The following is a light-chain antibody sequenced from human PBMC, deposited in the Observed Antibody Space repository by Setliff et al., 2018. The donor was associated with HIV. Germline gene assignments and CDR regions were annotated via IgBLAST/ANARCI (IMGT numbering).Light chain of an antibody. J-gene: IGLJ1*01. V-gene: IGLV2-14*03. CDR1: SNDVGGYNY. Sequence: QSALTQPASVSGSPGQSITISCTGASNDVGGYNYVSWYQQHPGKAPKLMIYDVTNRPSGVSNRFSGSKSGNTASLTISGLQAEDEADYYCSSYTSTTFYVFGSGTKVTVL. CDR2: DVT. CDR3: SSYTSTTFYV.